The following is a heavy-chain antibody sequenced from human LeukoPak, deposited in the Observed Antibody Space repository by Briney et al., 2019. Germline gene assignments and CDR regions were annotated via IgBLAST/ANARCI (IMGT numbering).Heavy chain of an antibody. D-gene: IGHD4-17*01. CDR1: GYTFTGYY. CDR3: ARDYGDYVLYFGY. Sequence: ASVKVSCKASGYTFTGYYMHWVRRAPGQGLEWMGWINPNSGGTNYAQKFQGRVTMTRDTSISTAYMELSRLRSDDTAVYYCARDYGDYVLYFGYWGQGTLVTVSS. V-gene: IGHV1-2*02. CDR2: INPNSGGT. J-gene: IGHJ4*02.